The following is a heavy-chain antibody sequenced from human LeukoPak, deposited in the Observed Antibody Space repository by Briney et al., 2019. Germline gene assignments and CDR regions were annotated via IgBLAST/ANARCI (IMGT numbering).Heavy chain of an antibody. CDR1: GFTFNTYA. J-gene: IGHJ4*02. CDR2: IRAGSTSK. CDR3: SGDGEY. V-gene: IGHV3-23*01. Sequence: GGSLRLSCAASGFTFNTYAMSWVRQAPGRGLECVSVIRAGSTSKYYAESVKGRFTISRDNSKNTVYLQMNSLRVEDTAVYYCSGDGEYWGQGTLVTVSS. D-gene: IGHD1-1*01.